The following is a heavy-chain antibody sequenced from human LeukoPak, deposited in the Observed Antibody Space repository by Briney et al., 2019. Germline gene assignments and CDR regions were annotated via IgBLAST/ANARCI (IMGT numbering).Heavy chain of an antibody. D-gene: IGHD3-16*01. CDR3: ARLHPGDN. Sequence: ASVKVSCKASGYTFANYDINWVRQATGQGLEWMGWMSPKSGLTGSAQKFQGRVAMTWNTSISTAYMELSSLTSGDTAMYYCARLHPGDNWGRGTLVTVSS. V-gene: IGHV1-8*01. J-gene: IGHJ4*02. CDR2: MSPKSGLT. CDR1: GYTFANYD.